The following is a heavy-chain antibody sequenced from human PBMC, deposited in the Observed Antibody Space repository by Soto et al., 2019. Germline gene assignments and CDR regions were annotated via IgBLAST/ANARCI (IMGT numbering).Heavy chain of an antibody. J-gene: IGHJ4*02. D-gene: IGHD1-1*01. CDR2: ISYDGSNK. V-gene: IGHV3-30-3*01. Sequence: QVQLVESGGGVVQPGRSLRLSCAASGFTFSSYAMHWVRQAPGKGLEWVAVISYDGSNKYYADSVKGRFTISRDNSKNTLYLQMNSLSAEDTAVYYCARDRGNWVDYVDYLGQGTLVTVFS. CDR3: ARDRGNWVDYVDY. CDR1: GFTFSSYA.